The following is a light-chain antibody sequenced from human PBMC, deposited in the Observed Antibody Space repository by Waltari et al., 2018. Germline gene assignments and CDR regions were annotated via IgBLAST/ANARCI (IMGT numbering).Light chain of an antibody. CDR3: HQYYNTPRT. Sequence: VMTKCPDSLAVSLGERATTVCRSSKSILSNSNNKNYLAWYKQKSGQPPKLLIYWASTRESGVPDRFSGSVSGTTFTLTISSLQAEDVAVYYCHQYYNTPRTFGRGTKVEIK. CDR2: WAS. CDR1: KSILSNSNNKNY. V-gene: IGKV4-1*01. J-gene: IGKJ4*02.